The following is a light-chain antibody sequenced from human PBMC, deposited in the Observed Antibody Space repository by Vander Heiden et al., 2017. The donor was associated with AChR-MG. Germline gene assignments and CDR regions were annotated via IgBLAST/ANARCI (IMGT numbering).Light chain of an antibody. CDR1: QSISSW. Sequence: DIQMTQSPSTLSASVGDRVTITCRASQSISSWLAWYQLKPGKAPKLLIYEASSLESGVPSRFSGSGGGSEFILTISSLQPDDFGTYYCQQYRSYQWTFGQGTKVEIK. J-gene: IGKJ1*01. CDR2: EAS. CDR3: QQYRSYQWT. V-gene: IGKV1-5*03.